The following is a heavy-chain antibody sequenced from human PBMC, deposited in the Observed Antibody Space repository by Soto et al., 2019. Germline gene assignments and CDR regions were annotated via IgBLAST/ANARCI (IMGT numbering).Heavy chain of an antibody. CDR2: INHSGST. D-gene: IGHD3-10*01. J-gene: IGHJ4*02. CDR3: ARGRGVLLWCGEYHPHAY. CDR1: GGSFSGYY. Sequence: SQTRSLTCAVYGGSFSGYYWSWIRQPPGKGLEWIGEINHSGSTNYNPSLKSRVTISVDTSKNQFSLKLSSVTAADTAVYYWARGRGVLLWCGEYHPHAYWGQGTLVTVSS. V-gene: IGHV4-34*01.